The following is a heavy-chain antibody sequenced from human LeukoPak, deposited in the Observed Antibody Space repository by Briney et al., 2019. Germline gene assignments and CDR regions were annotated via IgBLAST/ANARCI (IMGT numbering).Heavy chain of an antibody. CDR3: VRLPAPSKTLDY. D-gene: IGHD4-23*01. CDR2: IYYSGDT. V-gene: IGHV4-39*01. Sequence: PSETLSLTCTVSGGSISSTTYYWGWVRQPPGKGLEWIGSIYYSGDTYYNPSLKSRLTISVDTSKNRFSLKLSSVTAADTVVYYCVRLPAPSKTLDYWGQGTLVTVSS. J-gene: IGHJ4*02. CDR1: GGSISSTTYY.